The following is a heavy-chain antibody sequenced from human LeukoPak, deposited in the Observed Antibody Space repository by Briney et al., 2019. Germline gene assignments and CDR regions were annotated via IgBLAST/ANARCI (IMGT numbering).Heavy chain of an antibody. D-gene: IGHD2-15*01. Sequence: ASVKVSCKASGYTFTSYGISWVRQAPGQGLEWMGWISAYNGNTNYAQKFQGRVTMTRNTSISTAYMELSSLRSEDTAVYYCARLVVVAATGEYYFDYWGQGTLVTVSS. CDR3: ARLVVVAATGEYYFDY. V-gene: IGHV1-18*01. CDR1: GYTFTSYG. J-gene: IGHJ4*02. CDR2: ISAYNGNT.